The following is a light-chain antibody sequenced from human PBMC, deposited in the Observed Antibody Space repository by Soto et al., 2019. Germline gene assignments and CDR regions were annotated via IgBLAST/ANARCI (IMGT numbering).Light chain of an antibody. CDR2: DVS. CDR3: SSYTTSNTRQIV. V-gene: IGLV2-14*03. Sequence: QSALTQPASVSGSPGQSITISCTGTSSDVGGYNYVSWYQHHPGKAPKLIIYDVSNRPSGVSIRFSGSKSDNTASLTISGLQPEDEAYYHCSSYTTSNTRQIVFGTGTKVTVL. J-gene: IGLJ1*01. CDR1: SSDVGGYNY.